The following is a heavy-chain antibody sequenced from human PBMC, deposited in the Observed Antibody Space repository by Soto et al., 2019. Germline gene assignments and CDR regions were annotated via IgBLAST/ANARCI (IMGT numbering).Heavy chain of an antibody. V-gene: IGHV3-23*01. Sequence: GGSLRLSCAASGFIFSSYAMSWVRQTPGKGLEWVSTLSCSGGTTYYADSVKGQFTISRDNSKSTLYLQMNSLRDEDTAVYYCARESRFLEWLSLNWFDPWGQGTLVTVSS. CDR1: GFIFSSYA. J-gene: IGHJ5*02. CDR3: ARESRFLEWLSLNWFDP. CDR2: LSCSGGTT. D-gene: IGHD3-3*01.